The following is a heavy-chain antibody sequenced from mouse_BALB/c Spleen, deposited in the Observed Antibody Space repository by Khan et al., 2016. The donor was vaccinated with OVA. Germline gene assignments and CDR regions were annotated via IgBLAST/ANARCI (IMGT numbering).Heavy chain of an antibody. CDR1: GFSFTGYG. D-gene: IGHD4-1*01. J-gene: IGHJ4*01. V-gene: IGHV2-6-7*01. CDR2: IWGDGST. Sequence: QVQLKESGPGLVAPSQSLSITCTVSGFSFTGYGVHWVRQPPGKGLEWLGMIWGDGSTDYNSALKSGLSISTVDSKSQVSLKQNSLQTADTARYYCARDRGLGRAMDYWGQGTSVTVSS. CDR3: ARDRGLGRAMDY.